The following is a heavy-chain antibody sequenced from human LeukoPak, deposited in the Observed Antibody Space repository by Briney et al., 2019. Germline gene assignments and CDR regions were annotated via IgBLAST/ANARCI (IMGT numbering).Heavy chain of an antibody. D-gene: IGHD3-16*02. CDR1: GFTFSSYG. Sequence: GGSLRLSCAASGFTFSSYGMSWVRQAPGKGLEWVSAISGSGGSTYYADSVKGRFTISRDNSKNTLYLQMNSLRAEDTAVYYCAKDRGITFGGVIDSYYFDYWGQGTLVTVSS. V-gene: IGHV3-23*01. CDR2: ISGSGGST. CDR3: AKDRGITFGGVIDSYYFDY. J-gene: IGHJ4*02.